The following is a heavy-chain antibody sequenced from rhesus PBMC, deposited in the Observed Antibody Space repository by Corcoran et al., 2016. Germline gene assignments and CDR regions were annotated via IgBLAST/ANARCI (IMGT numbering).Heavy chain of an antibody. J-gene: IGHJ4*01. D-gene: IGHD6-13*01. CDR1: GGSISGDY. CDR2: IGGSSGRT. Sequence: QVQLQESGPGLVKPSETLSLTCAVSGGSISGDYWNWIRHPPGKGLGWIGDIGGSSGRTYYNPSLKSRVTISTDTSKNQFSLKLSSVTAADTAVYYCARNPGGIAAGLVDYWGQGVLVTVSS. CDR3: ARNPGGIAAGLVDY. V-gene: IGHV4-165*02.